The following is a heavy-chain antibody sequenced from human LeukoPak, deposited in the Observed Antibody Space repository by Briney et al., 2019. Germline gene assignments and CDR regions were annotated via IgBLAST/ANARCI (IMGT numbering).Heavy chain of an antibody. CDR2: IHTSGGI. Sequence: SETLSLTCTVSGGSISSGTYYWSWIRQPAGKGLEWIGRIHTSGGINYNPSLESRVTMSVDTSKNQFSLKLSSVTAADTAVYYCAREVRGQLVRDYFDYWAREPWSPSPQ. V-gene: IGHV4-61*02. CDR3: AREVRGQLVRDYFDY. CDR1: GGSISSGTYY. D-gene: IGHD6-6*01. J-gene: IGHJ4*02.